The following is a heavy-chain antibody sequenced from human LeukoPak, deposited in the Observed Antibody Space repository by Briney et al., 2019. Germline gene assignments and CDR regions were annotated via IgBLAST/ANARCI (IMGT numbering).Heavy chain of an antibody. CDR3: ARDYGRSRDYGMDV. Sequence: GGSLRLSCEASGFTFSNYWMHWVRQAPGKGLVWVSRINSDGSSTSYADSVKGRFTISRDNAKNTLFLQMNSLRAEDTAMYYCARDYGRSRDYGMDVWGQGTTVTVSS. D-gene: IGHD3-10*01. CDR2: INSDGSST. V-gene: IGHV3-74*01. CDR1: GFTFSNYW. J-gene: IGHJ6*02.